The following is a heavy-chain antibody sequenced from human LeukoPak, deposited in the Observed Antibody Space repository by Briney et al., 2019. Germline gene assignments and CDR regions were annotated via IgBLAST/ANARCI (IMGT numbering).Heavy chain of an antibody. CDR1: GFTFSDYG. D-gene: IGHD6-13*01. V-gene: IGHV3-30*02. Sequence: GGSLRLSCAVSGFTFSDYGMHWVRQAPGKRREWVAFIRYDGSNKYYADSVKGRFTISRDNSKNTLYLQMNSLRAEDRAVCYCSSLGGQGTLVTVSS. J-gene: IGHJ4*02. CDR2: IRYDGSNK. CDR3: SSL.